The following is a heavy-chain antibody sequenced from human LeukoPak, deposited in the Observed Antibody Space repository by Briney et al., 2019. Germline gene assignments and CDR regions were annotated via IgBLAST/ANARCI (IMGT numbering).Heavy chain of an antibody. V-gene: IGHV4-59*08. J-gene: IGHJ6*02. CDR1: GGSISSYY. CDR2: IYYSGST. D-gene: IGHD3-10*01. Sequence: SETLSLTCTVSGGSISSYYWSWIRQPPGQGLEWIGYIYYSGSTNYNPSLKSRVTISVDTSKNQFSLKLSSVTAADTAVYYCARQGYYYGSGSIIYYYYYGMDVWGQGTTVTVSS. CDR3: ARQGYYYGSGSIIYYYYYGMDV.